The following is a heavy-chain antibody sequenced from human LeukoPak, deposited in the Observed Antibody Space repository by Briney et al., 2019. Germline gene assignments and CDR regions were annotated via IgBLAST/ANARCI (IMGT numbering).Heavy chain of an antibody. CDR2: INAGNGSP. CDR3: ARGTYSSGWYWNYYYGMDV. V-gene: IGHV1-3*01. Sequence: GASVKVSCEASGYTFNRYAMQWVRQAPGQRFEWMGWINAGNGSPKYSQNFQGRVTMTRNTSISTAYMELSSLRSEDTAVYYCARGTYSSGWYWNYYYGMDVWGQGTTVTVSS. J-gene: IGHJ6*02. CDR1: GYTFNRYA. D-gene: IGHD6-19*01.